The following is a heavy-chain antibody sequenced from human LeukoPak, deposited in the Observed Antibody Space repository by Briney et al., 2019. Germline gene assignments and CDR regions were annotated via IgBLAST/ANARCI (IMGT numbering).Heavy chain of an antibody. CDR2: IRGSSSYT. J-gene: IGHJ4*02. D-gene: IGHD6-13*01. Sequence: GGSLRLSCAASGFTFSDYYMTWIRQAPGRGLEWVSYIRGSSSYTNYADSVKGRFTISRDNAKNSLYLQMNSLRAEDTAVYYCARGLYSSSYWGQGTLVTVSS. V-gene: IGHV3-11*05. CDR1: GFTFSDYY. CDR3: ARGLYSSSY.